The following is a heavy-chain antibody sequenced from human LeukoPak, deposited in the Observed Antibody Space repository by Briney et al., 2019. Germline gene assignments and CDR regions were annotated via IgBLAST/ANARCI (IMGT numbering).Heavy chain of an antibody. CDR2: ISTYNGNT. CDR3: ATIEDDYSFDY. J-gene: IGHJ4*02. CDR1: GYTFTSYG. D-gene: IGHD1/OR15-1a*01. Sequence: ASVKVSCKASGYTFTSYGISWVRQAPGHGLEWMGWISTYNGNTNYAQKLQGRVTMTTDTSTSTAYMELSSLRSEDTAVYYCATIEDDYSFDYWGQGTLVTVSS. V-gene: IGHV1-18*01.